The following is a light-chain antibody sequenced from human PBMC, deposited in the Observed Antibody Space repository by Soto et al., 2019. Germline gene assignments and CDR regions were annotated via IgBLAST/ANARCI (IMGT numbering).Light chain of an antibody. V-gene: IGLV2-8*01. CDR2: EVT. J-gene: IGLJ3*02. Sequence: QSALTQPPSASGSPGQSVTISCTGTSSDVGASTYVSWYQQYPGKAPKLMIYEVTRRPSGVPDRISGSKSGNTASLTVSGLLAEDAADYYCTSYVGNDIWVFGGGTKVTVL. CDR1: SSDVGASTY. CDR3: TSYVGNDIWV.